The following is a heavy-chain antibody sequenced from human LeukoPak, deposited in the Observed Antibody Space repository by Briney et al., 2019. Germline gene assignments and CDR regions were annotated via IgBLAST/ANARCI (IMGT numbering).Heavy chain of an antibody. CDR3: ARAPRANSWFGELSRMYNGFDP. V-gene: IGHV4-39*07. J-gene: IGHJ5*02. Sequence: SETLSLTCTVSGGSISSSSYYWGWIRQPPGKGLEWIGSIYYSGSTYYNPSLKSRVTISVDTSKNQFSLKLSSVTAADTAVYYCARAPRANSWFGELSRMYNGFDPWGQGTLVTVSS. CDR2: IYYSGST. D-gene: IGHD3-10*01. CDR1: GGSISSSSYY.